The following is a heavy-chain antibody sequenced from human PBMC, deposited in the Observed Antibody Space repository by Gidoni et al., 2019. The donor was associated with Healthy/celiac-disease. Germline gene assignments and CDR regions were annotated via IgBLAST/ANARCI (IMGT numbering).Heavy chain of an antibody. CDR1: GFTVSSNY. Sequence: EVQLVESGGGLVQPGGSLRLSCAASGFTVSSNYMSWVRQAPGKGLEWVSVIYSGGSTYYADSVKGRFTISRDNSKNTLYLQMNSLRAEDTAVYYCARIVVVPPDYGSNWFDPWGQGTLVTVSS. D-gene: IGHD2-2*01. CDR3: ARIVVVPPDYGSNWFDP. V-gene: IGHV3-66*01. CDR2: IYSGGST. J-gene: IGHJ5*02.